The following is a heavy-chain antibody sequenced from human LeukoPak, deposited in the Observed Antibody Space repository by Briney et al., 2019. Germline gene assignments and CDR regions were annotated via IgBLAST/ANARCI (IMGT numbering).Heavy chain of an antibody. CDR2: IYYTGTT. Sequence: PGGSLRLSCAASGFTFSSYAMSWVRQAPGKGLEWIGYIYYTGTTNYNPSLKSRVTISVDTSKNHYSLNLSSVTAADTAMYYCARTLSYFDYWGQGTLVTVSS. CDR3: ARTLSYFDY. CDR1: GFTFSSYA. V-gene: IGHV4-59*12. J-gene: IGHJ4*02.